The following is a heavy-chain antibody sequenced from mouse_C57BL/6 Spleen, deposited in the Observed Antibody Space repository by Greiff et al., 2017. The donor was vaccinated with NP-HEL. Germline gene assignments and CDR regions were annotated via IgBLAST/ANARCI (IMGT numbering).Heavy chain of an antibody. D-gene: IGHD1-1*01. J-gene: IGHJ1*03. V-gene: IGHV1-62-2*01. Sequence: VKLMESGAELVKPGASVKLSCKASGYTFTEYTIHWVKQRSGQGLEWIGWFYPGSGSIKYNEKFKDKATLTADKSSSTVYMELSRLTSEDSAVYFCARHEIYYGGSYWYFDVWGTGTTVTVSS. CDR2: FYPGSGSI. CDR3: ARHEIYYGGSYWYFDV. CDR1: GYTFTEYT.